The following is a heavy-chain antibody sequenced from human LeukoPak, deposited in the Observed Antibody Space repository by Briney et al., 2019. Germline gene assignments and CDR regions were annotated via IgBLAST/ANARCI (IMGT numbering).Heavy chain of an antibody. D-gene: IGHD3-9*01. CDR1: GYTLTELS. J-gene: IGHJ4*02. CDR3: ATRKGPQLRYFDWSFDY. CDR2: FDPEDGET. V-gene: IGHV1-24*01. Sequence: ASVKVSCKVSGYTLTELSMHWVRQAPGKGLEWMGGFDPEDGETIYAQKFQGRVTMTEDTSTDTAYMELSSLRSEDTAVCYCATRKGPQLRYFDWSFDYWGQGTLVTVSS.